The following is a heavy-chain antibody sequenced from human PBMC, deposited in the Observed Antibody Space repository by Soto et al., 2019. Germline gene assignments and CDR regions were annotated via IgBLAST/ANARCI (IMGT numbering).Heavy chain of an antibody. CDR2: IYYDGTT. CDR1: SGSISSTSYY. D-gene: IGHD4-4*01. CDR3: ARERSNPTSLLYYYGMDV. V-gene: IGHV4-39*07. Sequence: TSETLSLTCTVSSGSISSTSYYWAWIRQPPGKGLEWIGAIYYDGTTYYTESLKSRVTISVDTSKNQFSLKLSSMTAADTAVYYCARERSNPTSLLYYYGMDVWGQGTTVTVSS. J-gene: IGHJ6*02.